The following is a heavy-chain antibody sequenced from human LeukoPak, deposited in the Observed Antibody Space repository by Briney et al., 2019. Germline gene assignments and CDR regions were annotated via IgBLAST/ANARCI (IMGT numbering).Heavy chain of an antibody. J-gene: IGHJ4*02. CDR1: GFTFSSYA. Sequence: GGSLRLSCAASGFTFSSYAMHWVRQAPGKGLEWVAVISYDGSNKYYADSVKGRFTISRDNSKNTLYLQMNSLRAEDTAVYYCARDRGRLSLLYYFDYWGQGTLVTVSS. CDR3: ARDRGRLSLLYYFDY. V-gene: IGHV3-30-3*01. D-gene: IGHD3-16*02. CDR2: ISYDGSNK.